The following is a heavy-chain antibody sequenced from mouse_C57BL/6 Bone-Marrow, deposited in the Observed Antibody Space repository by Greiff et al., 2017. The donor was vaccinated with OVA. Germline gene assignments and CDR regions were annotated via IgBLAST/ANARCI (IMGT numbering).Heavy chain of an antibody. Sequence: EVQLQQSGPELVKPGASVKISCKASGYTFTDYYMNWVKQSHGKSLEWIGDINPNNGGTSYNQKFKGKATLTVDKSSSTAYMELRSLTSEDSAVYYCARSYGSSPNWDVKYFDYWGQGTTLTVSS. CDR2: INPNNGGT. CDR1: GYTFTDYY. D-gene: IGHD1-1*01. CDR3: ARSYGSSPNWDVKYFDY. J-gene: IGHJ2*01. V-gene: IGHV1-26*01.